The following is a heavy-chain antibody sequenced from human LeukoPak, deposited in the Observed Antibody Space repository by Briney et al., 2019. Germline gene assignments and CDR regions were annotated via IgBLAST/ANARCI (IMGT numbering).Heavy chain of an antibody. CDR2: IIPISGTA. J-gene: IGHJ4*02. D-gene: IGHD3-22*01. Sequence: SVKVSCKASGGTFISYAISWVRQAPGQGLEWMGRIIPISGTANYAQKFQGRVTITTDESTSTAYMELSSLRSEDTAVYYCARVLDSSGYYFFDYWGQGTLVTVSS. CDR1: GGTFISYA. V-gene: IGHV1-69*05. CDR3: ARVLDSSGYYFFDY.